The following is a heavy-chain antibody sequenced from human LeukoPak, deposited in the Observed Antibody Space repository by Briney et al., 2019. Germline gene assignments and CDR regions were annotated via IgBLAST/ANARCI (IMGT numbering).Heavy chain of an antibody. CDR2: ITPILGIA. Sequence: GASVKVSCKASGGTFSSYAISWVRQAPGQGLEWMGGITPILGIANYAQKFQGRVTITADKSTSTAYMELSSLRSEDTAVYYCARDGGIEYSSKEGAFDIWGQGTMVTVSS. J-gene: IGHJ3*02. CDR3: ARDGGIEYSSKEGAFDI. CDR1: GGTFSSYA. V-gene: IGHV1-69*10. D-gene: IGHD6-6*01.